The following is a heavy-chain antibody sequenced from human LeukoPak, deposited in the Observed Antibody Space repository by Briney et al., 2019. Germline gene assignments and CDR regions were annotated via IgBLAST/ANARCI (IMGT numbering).Heavy chain of an antibody. CDR2: IYYSGST. D-gene: IGHD3-22*01. V-gene: IGHV4-59*01. J-gene: IGHJ5*02. Sequence: SETLSLTCTVSGGSISSYYWSWIRQPPGKGLEWIGYIYYSGSTNDNPSLKSRVTISVDTSKNQFSLKLSSVTAADTAVYYCARGISKMDYYDSSGSKYNWFDPWGQGTLVTVSS. CDR3: ARGISKMDYYDSSGSKYNWFDP. CDR1: GGSISSYY.